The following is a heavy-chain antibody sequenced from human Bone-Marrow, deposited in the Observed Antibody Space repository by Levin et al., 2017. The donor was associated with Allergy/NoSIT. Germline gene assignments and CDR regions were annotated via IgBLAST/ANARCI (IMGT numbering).Heavy chain of an antibody. J-gene: IGHJ4*02. CDR1: GFSLTTRGVG. D-gene: IGHD6-19*01. Sequence: SGPTLVKPTQTLTLTCTFSGFSLTTRGVGVDWIRQPPGKALEWLALVYWDGDKRYNPSLRSRLTITTDTPKNQVVLTMTTMDPVDTGTYYCAHETATSVAGTLDFWGQGTLVTVSS. CDR3: AHETATSVAGTLDF. V-gene: IGHV2-5*02. CDR2: VYWDGDK.